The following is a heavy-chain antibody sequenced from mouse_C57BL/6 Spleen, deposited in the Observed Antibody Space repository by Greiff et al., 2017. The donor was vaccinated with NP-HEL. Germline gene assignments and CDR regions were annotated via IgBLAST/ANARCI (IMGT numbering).Heavy chain of an antibody. CDR1: GYAFSSSW. D-gene: IGHD1-1*01. CDR2: IYPGDGDT. V-gene: IGHV1-82*01. Sequence: VQLQQSGPELVKPGASVKISCKASGYAFSSSWMNWVKQRPGKGLEWIGRIYPGDGDTNYNGKFKGKATLTADKSSSTAYMQLSSLTSEDSAVYFCARNFGITTVVATDFDYWGQGTTLTVSS. J-gene: IGHJ2*01. CDR3: ARNFGITTVVATDFDY.